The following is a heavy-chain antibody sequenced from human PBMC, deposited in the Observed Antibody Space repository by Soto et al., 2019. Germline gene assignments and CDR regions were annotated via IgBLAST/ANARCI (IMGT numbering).Heavy chain of an antibody. CDR3: ARLAPRYRIRDYNYYSLDF. V-gene: IGHV4-59*02. Sequence: QVSLQESGPGLVKPSETLSLTCTVSGGSVSNYYWTWIRQPPGKGLEWISYINYSGSTDHSPSLKSRVTISLDTSKNQLSLRLISVTAADTAVYYCARLAPRYRIRDYNYYSLDFWGQGTTVIVSS. J-gene: IGHJ6*02. CDR1: GGSVSNYY. D-gene: IGHD3-16*02. CDR2: INYSGST.